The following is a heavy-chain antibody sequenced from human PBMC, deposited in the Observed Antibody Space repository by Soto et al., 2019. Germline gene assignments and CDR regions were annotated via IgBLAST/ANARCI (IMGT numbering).Heavy chain of an antibody. CDR2: IYSSGST. CDR3: ARAYGDCFDY. D-gene: IGHD4-17*01. CDR1: GGSITNYY. V-gene: IGHV4-59*01. Sequence: SETLSLTCTVSGGSITNYYWSWIRQPPGKGLEWIGYIYSSGSTNYNPSLKSRVTISVDTSKNQFSLKLSSVTAADTAVYYCARAYGDCFDYWGQGTLVTVSS. J-gene: IGHJ4*02.